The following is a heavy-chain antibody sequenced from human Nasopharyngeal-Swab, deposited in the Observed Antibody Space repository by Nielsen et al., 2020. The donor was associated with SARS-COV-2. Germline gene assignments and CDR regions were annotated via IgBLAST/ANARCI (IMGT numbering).Heavy chain of an antibody. Sequence: GESLKISCAASGFTFSDYYMSWIRQAPGKGLEWVPYISNSGSSTNYADSVRGRFTISRDNAKNSLYLQMSSLRAEDTAVYYCATTRGLGPGGWFESWGQGTLVTVSS. J-gene: IGHJ5*01. V-gene: IGHV3-11*03. CDR3: ATTRGLGPGGWFES. CDR2: ISNSGSST. CDR1: GFTFSDYY. D-gene: IGHD1-1*01.